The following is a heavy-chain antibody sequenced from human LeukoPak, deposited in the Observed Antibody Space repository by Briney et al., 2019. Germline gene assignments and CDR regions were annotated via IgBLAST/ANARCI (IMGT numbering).Heavy chain of an antibody. CDR2: ISSSSSYI. D-gene: IGHD2-2*01. J-gene: IGHJ6*04. V-gene: IGHV3-21*01. CDR1: GFTFSSYS. CDR3: ARDGERDIVVVPAAMGRGYYYGMDV. Sequence: PGGSLRLSCAASGFTFSSYSMNWVRQAPGKGLEGVSSISSSSSYIYYADSVKGRFTISRDNAKNSLYLQMNSLRAEDTAVYYCARDGERDIVVVPAAMGRGYYYGMDVWGKGTTVTVSS.